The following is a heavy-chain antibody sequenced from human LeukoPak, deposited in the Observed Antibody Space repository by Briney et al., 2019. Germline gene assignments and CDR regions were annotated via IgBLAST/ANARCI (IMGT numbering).Heavy chain of an antibody. V-gene: IGHV4-59*12. CDR1: GGSISSYY. CDR2: IYYSGTT. CDR3: ARVGHGSGSYYIPPWRPYNWFDP. J-gene: IGHJ5*02. Sequence: SETLSLTCTVSGGSISSYYWNWIRQPPGKGLEWIGYIYYSGTTNYNPSLKSRVSMSVDTSKNQFSLKLSSVTAADTAVYYCARVGHGSGSYYIPPWRPYNWFDPWGQGTLVTVSS. D-gene: IGHD3-10*01.